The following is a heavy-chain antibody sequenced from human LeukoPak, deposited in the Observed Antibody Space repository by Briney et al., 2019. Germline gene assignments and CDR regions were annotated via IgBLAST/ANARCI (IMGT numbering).Heavy chain of an antibody. V-gene: IGHV3-7*03. CDR2: INHNGYVN. CDR3: ARGGGLDV. J-gene: IGHJ6*02. CDR1: GFTFSSYW. Sequence: GGSLRLSCAASGFTFSSYWMNWARQAAGKGVEWVAGINHNGYVNYYVDSVKGRFTVSRDNAKNSLYLQMSNLRAEDTAVYFCARGGGLDVWGQGATVTVSS. D-gene: IGHD3-16*01.